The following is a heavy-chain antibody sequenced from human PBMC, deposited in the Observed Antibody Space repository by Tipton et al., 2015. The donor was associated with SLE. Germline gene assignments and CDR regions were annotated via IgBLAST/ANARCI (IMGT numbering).Heavy chain of an antibody. CDR3: AKFEKTTDFYLDS. D-gene: IGHD1/OR15-1a*01. J-gene: IGHJ4*02. CDR2: ISGGGGST. CDR1: GFTFSSYA. Sequence: GSLRLSCATSGFTFSSYALSWVRRALGKGLEWVSAISGGGGSTYYADFVKGRFSISIDKSKKTLFLQMNSLRVDDTATYYCAKFEKTTDFYLDSWGQGTLVSVSS. V-gene: IGHV3-23*01.